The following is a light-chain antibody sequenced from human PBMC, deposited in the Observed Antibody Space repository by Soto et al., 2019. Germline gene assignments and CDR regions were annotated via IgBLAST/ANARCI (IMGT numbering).Light chain of an antibody. CDR1: SSDVGGYNY. V-gene: IGLV2-14*01. CDR2: DVS. CDR3: SSYTDSNTAV. Sequence: QSALTQPASVSGSPGQSITISCTGTSSDVGGYNYVSWYQQHPGKAPKLIIYDVSNRPSGVSNRFSGSKSGNMASLTISGLQAEDEADYYCSSYTDSNTAVFGGGTKVTVL. J-gene: IGLJ2*01.